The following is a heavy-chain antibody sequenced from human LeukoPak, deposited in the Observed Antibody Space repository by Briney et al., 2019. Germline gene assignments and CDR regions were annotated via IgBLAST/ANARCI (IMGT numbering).Heavy chain of an antibody. D-gene: IGHD4-23*01. Sequence: SQTLSLTCAISGDSVSSNSAAWNWIRQSPSRGLEWLGRTYYRSKWFNDYAASVKSRITINPDTSKNQFSLKLSSVTPDDTAVYYCARDVGVTRIGWVWFDPWGQGTQVTVSS. V-gene: IGHV6-1*01. CDR2: TYYRSKWFN. CDR1: GDSVSSNSAA. J-gene: IGHJ5*02. CDR3: ARDVGVTRIGWVWFDP.